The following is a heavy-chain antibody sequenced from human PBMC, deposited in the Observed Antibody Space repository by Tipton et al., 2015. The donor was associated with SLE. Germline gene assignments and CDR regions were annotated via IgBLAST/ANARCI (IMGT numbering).Heavy chain of an antibody. CDR1: GFTFSDYY. CDR2: ISSSSSYT. D-gene: IGHD4-17*01. V-gene: IGHV3-11*05. CDR3: ARAPSGDLDAFDI. J-gene: IGHJ3*02. Sequence: SLRLSCAASGFTFSDYYMSWIRQAPGKGLEWVSYISSSSSYTNYADSVKGRFTISRDNAKNSLYLQMNSLRAEDTAVYYCARAPSGDLDAFDIWGQGTMVTDAS.